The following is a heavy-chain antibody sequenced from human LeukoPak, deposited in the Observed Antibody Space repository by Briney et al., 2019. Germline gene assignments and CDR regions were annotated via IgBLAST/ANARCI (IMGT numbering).Heavy chain of an antibody. J-gene: IGHJ4*02. D-gene: IGHD1-26*01. CDR1: RYTFTNYY. CDR3: ARRRDLYSGSYYPFDY. Sequence: ASVKVSCKASRYTFTNYYMHWVRQAPGQGLEWMGIINPSGGSTSYAQKFQGRVTMTRDMSTSTVYMELSSLRSEDTAVYYCARRRDLYSGSYYPFDYWGQGTLVTVSS. V-gene: IGHV1-46*01. CDR2: INPSGGST.